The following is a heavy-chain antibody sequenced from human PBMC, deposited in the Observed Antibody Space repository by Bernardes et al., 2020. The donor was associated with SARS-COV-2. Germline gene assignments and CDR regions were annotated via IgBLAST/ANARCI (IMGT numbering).Heavy chain of an antibody. J-gene: IGHJ4*02. CDR2: LNGDSAYL. CDR3: ARFHLGVGGTTGNFYFGS. CDR1: GFPFHDFA. V-gene: IGHV3-23*01. D-gene: IGHD1-7*01. Sequence: VGALLLSCTASGFPFHDFAMAWVRQDPGPGLAWVSALNGDSAYLYYSNSVMGRFTVSRDNSKNTQYLQMNTLRVDDTAIYYCARFHLGVGGTTGNFYFGSWGQGSLVTVSS.